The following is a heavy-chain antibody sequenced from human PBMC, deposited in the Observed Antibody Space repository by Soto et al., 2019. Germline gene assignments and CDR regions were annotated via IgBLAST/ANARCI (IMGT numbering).Heavy chain of an antibody. CDR2: ISSSSSYI. J-gene: IGHJ4*02. CDR1: GFTFSSYS. CDR3: ASLRITIFGVVMHFDY. D-gene: IGHD3-3*01. V-gene: IGHV3-21*01. Sequence: EVQLVESGGGLVKPGGSLRLSCAASGFTFSSYSMNWVRQAPGKGLEWVSSISSSSSYIYYADSVKGRFTISRDNAKNSLYLQMNSLRAEDTAVYYCASLRITIFGVVMHFDYWGQGTLVTVSS.